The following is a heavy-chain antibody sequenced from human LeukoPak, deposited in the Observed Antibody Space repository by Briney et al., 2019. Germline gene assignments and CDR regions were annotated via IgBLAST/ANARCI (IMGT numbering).Heavy chain of an antibody. V-gene: IGHV4-4*07. CDR1: GGSISSYY. CDR2: IYTSGST. CDR3: ARDLVVVPAATMGRGYYYYYMDV. J-gene: IGHJ6*03. D-gene: IGHD2-2*01. Sequence: PSETLSLTCTVSGGSISSYYWSWIRQPAGKGLEWIGRIYTSGSTNYNPSLKSRVTMSVDTSKNQFSLKLSSVTAADTAVYYCARDLVVVPAATMGRGYYYYYMDVWGKGTTVTVSS.